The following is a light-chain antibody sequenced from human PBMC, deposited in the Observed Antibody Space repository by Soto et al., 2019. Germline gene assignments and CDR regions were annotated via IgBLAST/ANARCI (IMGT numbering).Light chain of an antibody. CDR2: GAS. CDR3: QQSASSPYT. CDR1: QSVSSSC. V-gene: IGKV3-20*01. Sequence: EIVLTQSPGTLSLSPGERATLSCRASQSVSSSCLAWYQQRPGQAPRLLIYGASSRATGIPDRFSGTGSGTDFTLTISRLEPEDFAVYYCQQSASSPYTFGQGTKLEIK. J-gene: IGKJ2*01.